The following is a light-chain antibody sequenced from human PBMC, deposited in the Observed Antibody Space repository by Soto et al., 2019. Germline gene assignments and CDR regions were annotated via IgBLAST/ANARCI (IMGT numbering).Light chain of an antibody. CDR2: DAA. Sequence: DIQMTQSPSSLSASIGDRVTITCQASQDIRNYLNWYQVKVGKAPRLLIYDAADLETGVPSRFSGSGSGTDFSFTISSLQPEDIATYYCQHYYNLPPLFGGGTKVDIK. V-gene: IGKV1-33*01. J-gene: IGKJ4*01. CDR1: QDIRNY. CDR3: QHYYNLPPL.